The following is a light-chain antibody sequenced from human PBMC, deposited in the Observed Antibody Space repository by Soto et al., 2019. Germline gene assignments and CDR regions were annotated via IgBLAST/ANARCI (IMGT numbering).Light chain of an antibody. CDR3: PQYNNWPIT. CDR2: GAS. V-gene: IGKV3-20*01. CDR1: QSVSSNY. J-gene: IGKJ5*01. Sequence: EIVLRQYPGTLSFSPGERATLSCRASQSVSSNYLAWYQQKPGQAPRLLIYGASSRATGIPDRFSGSGSGTDFTLTISSLQSEDFEVYYSPQYNNWPITFGDGTRLEIK.